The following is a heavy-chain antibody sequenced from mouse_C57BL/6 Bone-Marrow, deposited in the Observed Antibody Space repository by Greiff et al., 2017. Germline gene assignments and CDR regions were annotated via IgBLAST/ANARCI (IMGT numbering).Heavy chain of an antibody. J-gene: IGHJ2*01. CDR3: ARRLWLRRGYYFDY. CDR2: IYPRSGNT. CDR1: GYTFTSYG. D-gene: IGHD2-2*01. Sequence: QVHVKQSGAELARPGASVKLSCKASGYTFTSYGISWVKQRTGQGLEWIGEIYPRSGNTYYNEKFKGKATLTADKSSSTAYEELRSRTSEDSAVYFCARRLWLRRGYYFDYWGQGTTLTVAS. V-gene: IGHV1-81*01.